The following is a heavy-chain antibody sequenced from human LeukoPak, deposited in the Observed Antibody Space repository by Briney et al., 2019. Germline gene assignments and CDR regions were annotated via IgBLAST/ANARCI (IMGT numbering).Heavy chain of an antibody. CDR1: GFTFSSYA. CDR3: AKEGRRYFDY. J-gene: IGHJ4*02. Sequence: GGSLRLSCAASGFTFSSYAMHWVRQAPGKGLEYVSAISSNGGSTYYANSVKGRFTIARDNSKNTLFLQMNSLRGEDTAVYYCAKEGRRYFDYWGQGNLVTVST. CDR2: ISSNGGST. V-gene: IGHV3-64*04.